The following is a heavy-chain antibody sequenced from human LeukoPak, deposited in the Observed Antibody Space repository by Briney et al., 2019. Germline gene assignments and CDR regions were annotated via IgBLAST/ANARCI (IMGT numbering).Heavy chain of an antibody. CDR2: INHSGST. CDR3: ASVRYGSGSSYY. V-gene: IGHV4-34*01. CDR1: GGSFSGYY. D-gene: IGHD3-10*01. Sequence: SETLSLTCAVYGGSFSGYYWSWIRQPPGKGLEWIGEINHSGSTNYNPSLKSRVTISVDKSKNQFSLKLSSVTAADTAMYYCASVRYGSGSSYYWGQGTLVTVSS. J-gene: IGHJ4*02.